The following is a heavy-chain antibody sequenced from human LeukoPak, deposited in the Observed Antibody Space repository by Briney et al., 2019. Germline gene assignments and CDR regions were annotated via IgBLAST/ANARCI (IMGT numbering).Heavy chain of an antibody. J-gene: IGHJ6*03. V-gene: IGHV1-8*03. Sequence: ASVKVSCKASGHTFTSYDINWVRRATGQGLEWMGWMNPNSGNTGYAQKFQGRVTITRNTSISTAYMELSSLRSEDTAVYYCARTLVRYLDRHYYMDVWGKGTTVTVSS. CDR2: MNPNSGNT. CDR3: ARTLVRYLDRHYYMDV. D-gene: IGHD3-3*01. CDR1: GHTFTSYD.